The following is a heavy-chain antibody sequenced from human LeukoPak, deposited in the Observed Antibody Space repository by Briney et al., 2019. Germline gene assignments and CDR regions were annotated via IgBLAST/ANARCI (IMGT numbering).Heavy chain of an antibody. V-gene: IGHV3-11*01. D-gene: IGHD3-22*01. J-gene: IGHJ4*02. CDR3: ARPLYYDNGGYTY. CDR1: GFTFSDFY. Sequence: PGGSLRLSCAAFGFTFSDFYMSWIRQAPGKGLEWVSYIGGSGRTIYYADSVKGRFTISRDKAKSSLYLQMNSLRAEDPAVYYCARPLYYDNGGYTYWGPGTLVTVSS. CDR2: IGGSGRTI.